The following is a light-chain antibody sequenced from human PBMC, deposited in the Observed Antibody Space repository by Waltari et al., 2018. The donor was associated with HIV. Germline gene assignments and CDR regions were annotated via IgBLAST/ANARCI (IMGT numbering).Light chain of an antibody. CDR2: RNK. Sequence: QSVLTQHPSASGTPGTSVTIHCSGSRSNIAATYVHWYLQLPGQAPQLLIYRNKQRPSGVPDRFSGSKSGTSASLAISGLRSEDEANYYCAAWGDSLSNVVFGGGTKLTVL. CDR1: RSNIAATY. CDR3: AAWGDSLSNVV. V-gene: IGLV1-47*01. J-gene: IGLJ2*01.